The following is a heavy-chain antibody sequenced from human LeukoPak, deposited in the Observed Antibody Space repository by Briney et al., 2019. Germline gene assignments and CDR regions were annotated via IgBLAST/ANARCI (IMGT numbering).Heavy chain of an antibody. CDR2: FHPSGTT. D-gene: IGHD5-24*01. Sequence: PSQTLSLICSVSGDFVINDNSIWSWIRQHPEKGLEWIGHFHPSGTTYYNPSLKSRLTISINTSKNHFSLEMTSMTAADTAVYYCTRGADDYKTGSWGQGTLVTVSS. CDR1: GDFVINDNSI. CDR3: TRGADDYKTGS. J-gene: IGHJ1*01. V-gene: IGHV4-31*02.